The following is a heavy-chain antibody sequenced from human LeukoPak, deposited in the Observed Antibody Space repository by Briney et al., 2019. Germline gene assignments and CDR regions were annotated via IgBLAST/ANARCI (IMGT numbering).Heavy chain of an antibody. CDR2: ISSSSSSI. Sequence: GGSLRLSCAASGFTFSSYSMNWVRQAPGKGLEWFSSISSSSSSIYYADSVKVRFTISRDNAKNSLYLQMNSLRAEDTAVYYCARASGDIVETATMGSYWGQGTLVTVSS. CDR3: ARASGDIVETATMGSY. D-gene: IGHD5-18*01. V-gene: IGHV3-21*01. CDR1: GFTFSSYS. J-gene: IGHJ4*02.